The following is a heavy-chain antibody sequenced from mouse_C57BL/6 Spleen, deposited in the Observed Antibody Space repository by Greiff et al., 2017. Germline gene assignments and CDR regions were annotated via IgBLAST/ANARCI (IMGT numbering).Heavy chain of an antibody. CDR1: GYSFTGYY. J-gene: IGHJ2*01. D-gene: IGHD1-1*02. V-gene: IGHV1-42*01. Sequence: EVKLVESGPELVKPGASVKISCKASGYSFTGYYMNWVKQSPEKSLEWIGEINPSTGGTTYNQKFKAKATLTVDKSSSTAYMQLKSLTSEDSAVYYCARLGVAGYFDYWGQGTTLTVSS. CDR2: INPSTGGT. CDR3: ARLGVAGYFDY.